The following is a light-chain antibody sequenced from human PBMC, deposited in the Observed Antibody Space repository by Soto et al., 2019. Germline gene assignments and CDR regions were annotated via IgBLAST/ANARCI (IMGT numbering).Light chain of an antibody. CDR2: EVS. CDR1: SSDIGGYKY. V-gene: IGLV2-14*01. CDR3: TSYSRYRVLV. Sequence: QSALTQPASASGSLGQSIAISCTGTSSDIGGYKYVSWYQQHPGKAPKLIIFEVSNRPSGVSDRFSGSNSGNTASLTISGLQAEDEADYYCTSYSRYRVLVFGGGTKVTVL. J-gene: IGLJ3*02.